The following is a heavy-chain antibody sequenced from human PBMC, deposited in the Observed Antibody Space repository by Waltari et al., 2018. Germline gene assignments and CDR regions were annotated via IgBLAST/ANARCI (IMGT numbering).Heavy chain of an antibody. Sequence: QITLKESGPTLVKPTQTLTLTCTFSGFSFTSTGVAVSWIRQPPTKALEWLALIHWDDEKWHSPVLKNRLTVTKDTARNQVVLTLTNMDPADTATYYCAGGWFYFDYWGQGALVTVSS. V-gene: IGHV2-5*02. J-gene: IGHJ4*02. CDR2: IHWDDEK. D-gene: IGHD6-19*01. CDR1: GFSFTSTGVA. CDR3: AGGWFYFDY.